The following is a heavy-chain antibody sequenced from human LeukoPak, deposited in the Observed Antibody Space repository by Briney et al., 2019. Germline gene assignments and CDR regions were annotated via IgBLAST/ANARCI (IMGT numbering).Heavy chain of an antibody. D-gene: IGHD1-1*01. V-gene: IGHV4-59*01. CDR1: GGSISSYY. CDR2: IYYSGST. J-gene: IGHJ2*01. Sequence: SETLSLTCTVSGGSISSYYWSWIRQPPGKGLEWIGYIYYSGSTNYNPSLKSRVTISVDTSKNQFSLKLSSVSAADTAVYYCARGERRWYFDLWGRGTLVTVSS. CDR3: ARGERRWYFDL.